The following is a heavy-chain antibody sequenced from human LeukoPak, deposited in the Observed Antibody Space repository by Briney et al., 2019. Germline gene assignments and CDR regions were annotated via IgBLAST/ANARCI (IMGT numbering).Heavy chain of an antibody. V-gene: IGHV3-23*01. Sequence: PGGSLRLSCAASGFTFSSYAMSWVRHAPGKGLEWVSAISGSGGSTYYADSVKGRFTISRDNSKNTLYLQMNSLRAEDTAVYYCAKWHYYDSSGYSRSALDYWGQGTLVTVS. D-gene: IGHD3-22*01. CDR2: ISGSGGST. CDR1: GFTFSSYA. CDR3: AKWHYYDSSGYSRSALDY. J-gene: IGHJ4*02.